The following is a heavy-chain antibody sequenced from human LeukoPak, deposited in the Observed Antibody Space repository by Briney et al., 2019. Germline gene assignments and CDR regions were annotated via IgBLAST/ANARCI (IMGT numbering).Heavy chain of an antibody. CDR2: IIPIFGTA. D-gene: IGHD5-24*01. J-gene: IGHJ4*02. CDR1: GGTFSSYA. V-gene: IGHV1-69*13. CDR3: AREGRRDGYNLPFDY. Sequence: SVKVPCKGSGGTFSSYAISWVRQAPGQGLEWMGGIIPIFGTANYAQKFQGRVTITADESTSTAYMELSRLRSEDTAVYYCAREGRRDGYNLPFDYWGQGTLVTVSS.